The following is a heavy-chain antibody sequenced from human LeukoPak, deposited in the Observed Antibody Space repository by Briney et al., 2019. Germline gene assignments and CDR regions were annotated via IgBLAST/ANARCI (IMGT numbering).Heavy chain of an antibody. CDR1: GGSISSSSYY. D-gene: IGHD5-18*01. Sequence: PSETLSLTCTVSGGSISSSSYYWGWIRQPPGKGLEWIGSIYHSGSTYYNPSLKSRVTISVDTSKNQFSLKLSSVTAADTAVYYCATYWDTAPAYWGQGTLVTVSS. V-gene: IGHV4-39*07. CDR3: ATYWDTAPAY. J-gene: IGHJ4*02. CDR2: IYHSGST.